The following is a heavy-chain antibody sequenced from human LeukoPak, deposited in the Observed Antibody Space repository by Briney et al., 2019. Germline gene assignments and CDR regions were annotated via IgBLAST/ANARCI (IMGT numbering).Heavy chain of an antibody. V-gene: IGHV3-21*01. CDR2: ISSDSNYI. CDR1: GLTFSTYS. CDR3: ARDLRRISDY. D-gene: IGHD6-25*01. Sequence: GGSLRLSCAASGLTFSTYSMTWVRQAPGKGLEWVSSISSDSNYIYYADSLKGRFTISRDNAKNSLYLQMNSLRVEDTAVYYCARDLRRISDYWGQGTLVTVSS. J-gene: IGHJ4*02.